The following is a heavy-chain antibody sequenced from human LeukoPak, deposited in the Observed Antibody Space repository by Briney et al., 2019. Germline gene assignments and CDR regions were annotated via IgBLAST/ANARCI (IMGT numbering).Heavy chain of an antibody. D-gene: IGHD5-24*01. V-gene: IGHV3-30-3*01. CDR1: GFTFSSYA. CDR2: ISYDGSNK. CDR3: AMTDRDGYNSIDY. Sequence: GGSLRLSCAASGFTFSSYAMHWVRQAPGKGLEWVVVISYDGSNKYYADSVKGRFTISRDNSKNTLYLQMNSLRAEDTAVYYCAMTDRDGYNSIDYWGQGTLVTVSS. J-gene: IGHJ4*02.